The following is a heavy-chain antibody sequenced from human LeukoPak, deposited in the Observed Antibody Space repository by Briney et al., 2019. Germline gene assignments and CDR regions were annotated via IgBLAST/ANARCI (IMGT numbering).Heavy chain of an antibody. J-gene: IGHJ4*02. V-gene: IGHV3-43*02. D-gene: IGHD6-19*01. Sequence: GGSLRLSCAASGFTSDDYAMHWVRQAPGKGLEWVSLISGDGGSTYYADSVKGRFTISRDNSKNSLYLQMNSLSTEDTALYYCAKGGSGWSYYFDFWGQGTLVTVSS. CDR2: ISGDGGST. CDR1: GFTSDDYA. CDR3: AKGGSGWSYYFDF.